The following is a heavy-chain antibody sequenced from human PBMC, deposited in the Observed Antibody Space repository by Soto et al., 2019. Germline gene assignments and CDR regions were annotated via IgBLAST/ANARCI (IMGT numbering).Heavy chain of an antibody. CDR1: GFTFSSYS. D-gene: IGHD3-22*01. J-gene: IGHJ4*02. V-gene: IGHV3-21*01. Sequence: GGSLRLSCAASGFTFSSYSMNWFRQAPGKGLEWVSSISSSSSYIYYADSVKGRFTISRDNAKNSLYLQMNSLRAEDTAVYYCAREAYYDSSGPSPCGYWGQGTLVTVSS. CDR2: ISSSSSYI. CDR3: AREAYYDSSGPSPCGY.